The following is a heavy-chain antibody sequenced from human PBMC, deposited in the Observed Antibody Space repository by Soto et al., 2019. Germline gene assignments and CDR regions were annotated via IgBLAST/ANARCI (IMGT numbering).Heavy chain of an antibody. CDR1: GGSFSGYY. Sequence: SETLSLTCAVYGGSFSGYYWSWIRQPPGKGLEWIGEINHSGSTNYNPSLKSRVTISVDTSKNQFSLKLTSVTAADTAVYFCVRSSIEPRIFMYPFDYWGLGTLVTV. D-gene: IGHD6-6*01. J-gene: IGHJ4*02. CDR3: VRSSIEPRIFMYPFDY. CDR2: INHSGST. V-gene: IGHV4-34*01.